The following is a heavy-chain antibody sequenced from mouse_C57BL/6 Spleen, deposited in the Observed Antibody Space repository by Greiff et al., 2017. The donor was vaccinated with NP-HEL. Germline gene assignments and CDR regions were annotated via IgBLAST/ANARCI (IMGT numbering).Heavy chain of an antibody. J-gene: IGHJ4*01. V-gene: IGHV1-80*01. CDR3: ARRGYDYPYYYAMDD. CDR2: IYPGDGDT. D-gene: IGHD2-4*01. Sequence: QVQLQQSGAELVKPGASVKISCKASGYAFSSYWMNWVKQRPGQGLEWIGQIYPGDGDTNYIGKFKGKATLTADKSSSTAYMQLSSLTSEDSAVYFCARRGYDYPYYYAMDDWGQGTSVTVSS. CDR1: GYAFSSYW.